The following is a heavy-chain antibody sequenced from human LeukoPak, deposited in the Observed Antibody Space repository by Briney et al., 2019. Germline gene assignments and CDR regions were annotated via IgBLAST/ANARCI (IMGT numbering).Heavy chain of an antibody. D-gene: IGHD4-11*01. J-gene: IGHJ4*02. CDR2: MNPNSGNT. V-gene: IGHV1-8*01. Sequence: ASVKVSCKASGYTFTSYDINWVRQATGQGLEWMGWMNPNSGNTGYAQKFQGRVTMTRDTSISTAYMELNSLRSEDTAVYYCVGGITVTRYFDYWGQGTLVTVSS. CDR1: GYTFTSYD. CDR3: VGGITVTRYFDY.